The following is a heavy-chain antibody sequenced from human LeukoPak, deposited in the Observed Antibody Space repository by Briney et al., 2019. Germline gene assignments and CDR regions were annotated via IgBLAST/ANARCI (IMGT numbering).Heavy chain of an antibody. J-gene: IGHJ4*02. D-gene: IGHD3-10*01. Sequence: PSETLSLTCTVSGGSMTNYYWTWIRQSPGKGLEWIGHTYYSGNTNYNPSLKSRVTISVDTSKNQFSLKLSSVTAADTAVYYCARGVILWFGEPTPYYFDYWGQGTLVTVSS. CDR2: TYYSGNT. CDR3: ARGVILWFGEPTPYYFDY. V-gene: IGHV4-59*12. CDR1: GGSMTNYY.